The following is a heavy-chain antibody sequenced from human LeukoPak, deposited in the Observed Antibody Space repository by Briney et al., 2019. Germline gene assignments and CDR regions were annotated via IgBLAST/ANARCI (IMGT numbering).Heavy chain of an antibody. CDR2: IGGGGDDT. V-gene: IGHV3-23*01. D-gene: IGHD5-24*01. CDR1: GFTVSTNC. Sequence: GGSLRLSCAASGFTVSTNCMTWVRQAPGKGLEWVSTIGGGGDDTYCADSVKGRFTVSRDNRKNTLYLQVNNLRAEDTAVYYCAKDEIPRNRVYDAFDIWGQGTKVTVSS. CDR3: AKDEIPRNRVYDAFDI. J-gene: IGHJ3*02.